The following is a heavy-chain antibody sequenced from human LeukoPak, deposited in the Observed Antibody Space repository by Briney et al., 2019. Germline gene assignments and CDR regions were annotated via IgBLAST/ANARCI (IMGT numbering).Heavy chain of an antibody. CDR1: GFTFSSYV. V-gene: IGHV3-21*01. Sequence: GGSLRLSCAATGFTFSSYVMNWVRQAPGKGLEWVSSISSSSSYIYYADPVKGRFTISRDNAKNSLYLQMNSLRAEDTAVYYCAREYGYTRHFDYWGQGTLVTVSS. J-gene: IGHJ4*02. CDR2: ISSSSSYI. CDR3: AREYGYTRHFDY. D-gene: IGHD5-24*01.